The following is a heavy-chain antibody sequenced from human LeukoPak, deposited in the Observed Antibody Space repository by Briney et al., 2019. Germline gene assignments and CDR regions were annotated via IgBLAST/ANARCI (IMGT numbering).Heavy chain of an antibody. D-gene: IGHD3-3*01. CDR2: IYHSGST. J-gene: IGHJ4*02. CDR1: GGSISSSNW. Sequence: SGTLSLTCAVSGGSISSSNWRSWVRQPPGKGLEWIGEIYHSGSTNYNPSLKSRVTISVDKSKNQFSLKLSSVTAADTAVYYCARGFPADYDFWSGYSRGNYYFDYWGQGTLVTVSS. V-gene: IGHV4-4*02. CDR3: ARGFPADYDFWSGYSRGNYYFDY.